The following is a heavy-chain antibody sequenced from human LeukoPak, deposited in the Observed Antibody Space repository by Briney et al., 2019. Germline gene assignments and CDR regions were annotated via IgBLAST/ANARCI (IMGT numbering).Heavy chain of an antibody. D-gene: IGHD6-19*01. V-gene: IGHV3-7*01. CDR2: IKQDGSEK. Sequence: TGGSLRLSCAASGFTFSHYWMTWVRQAPGRGLEWVANIKQDGSEKYYVDSVKGRFTISRDNAKNSLYLQMNSLRADDTAVYYCARDLGYSSGWPLLYWGQGTLVTVSS. J-gene: IGHJ4*02. CDR3: ARDLGYSSGWPLLY. CDR1: GFTFSHYW.